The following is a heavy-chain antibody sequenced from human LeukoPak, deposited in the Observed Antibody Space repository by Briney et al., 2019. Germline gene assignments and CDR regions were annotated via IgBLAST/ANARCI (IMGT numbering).Heavy chain of an antibody. D-gene: IGHD3-10*01. CDR3: ARVAFYYDSGSYFDY. Sequence: NPSETLPLTCAVYGGSFSGYYWSWLRQPPGKGLEWIGEINHSGSTNYNPSLKSRVTISVDTSKTQFSLKLSSVTAADTAVYYCARVAFYYDSGSYFDYWGQGALVSVSS. CDR2: INHSGST. V-gene: IGHV4-34*01. CDR1: GGSFSGYY. J-gene: IGHJ4*02.